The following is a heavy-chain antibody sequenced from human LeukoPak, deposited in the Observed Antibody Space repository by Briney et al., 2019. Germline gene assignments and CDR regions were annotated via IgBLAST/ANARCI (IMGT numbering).Heavy chain of an antibody. J-gene: IGHJ4*02. CDR2: ISWNSGSI. D-gene: IGHD6-19*01. CDR1: GFTLDDFA. CDR3: AKHTGQWLVLEYFDY. V-gene: IGHV3-9*01. Sequence: PGRSLRLSCAVSGFTLDDFAMHWVRQAPGKGLEWVSGISWNSGSIGYADSVKGRFTISRDNAKNSLYLQMNSLRAEDTALYYCAKHTGQWLVLEYFDYWGQGTLVTVSS.